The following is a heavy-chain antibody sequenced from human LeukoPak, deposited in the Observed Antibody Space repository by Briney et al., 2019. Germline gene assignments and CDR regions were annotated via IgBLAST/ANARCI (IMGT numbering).Heavy chain of an antibody. V-gene: IGHV3-23*01. D-gene: IGHD3-22*01. CDR3: AKDLPIRHYYDSSGYFFDY. CDR2: ISGSGGST. Sequence: GGSLRLPCAASGFTFSSYAMSWVRQAPGKGLEWVSAISGSGGSTYYADSVKGRFTISRDNSKNTLYLQMNSLRAEDTAVYYCAKDLPIRHYYDSSGYFFDYWGQGTLVTVSS. J-gene: IGHJ4*02. CDR1: GFTFSSYA.